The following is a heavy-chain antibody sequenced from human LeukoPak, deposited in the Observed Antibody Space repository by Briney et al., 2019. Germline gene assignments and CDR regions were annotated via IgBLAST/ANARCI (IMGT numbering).Heavy chain of an antibody. CDR2: INPNSGGT. V-gene: IGHV1-2*06. D-gene: IGHD2-2*01. CDR1: GYTFTGYY. J-gene: IGHJ5*02. CDR3: ARIRRGSTSTAFDP. Sequence: ASVKVSCKASGYTFTGYYMHWVRQAPGQGLEWMGRINPNSGGTNYAQKFQGRVTMTRDTSISTAYMELSRLRSDDTAVYYCARIRRGSTSTAFDPWGQGTPVTVSS.